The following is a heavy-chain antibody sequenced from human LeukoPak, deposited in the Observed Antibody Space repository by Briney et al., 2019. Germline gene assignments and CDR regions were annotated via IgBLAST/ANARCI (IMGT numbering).Heavy chain of an antibody. CDR2: IYYSGTT. V-gene: IGHV4-59*01. Sequence: SETLSLTCTVSGGSISSYYWSWIRQPPGKGLEWIGYIYYSGTTNYNPSLRSRVTISVDTSKNQFSLKLSSAPPADTAVYYCARGRSGGSKLHFDYWGQGTLVTVSS. CDR3: ARGRSGGSKLHFDY. D-gene: IGHD1-26*01. J-gene: IGHJ4*02. CDR1: GGSISSYY.